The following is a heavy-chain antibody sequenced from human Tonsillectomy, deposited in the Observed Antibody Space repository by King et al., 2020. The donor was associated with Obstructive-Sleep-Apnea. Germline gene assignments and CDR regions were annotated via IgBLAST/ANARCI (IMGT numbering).Heavy chain of an antibody. J-gene: IGHJ6*02. CDR2: ISSSSSTT. D-gene: IGHD3-3*01. CDR3: VNNYDFWSGYYPYGMDV. CDR1: GFTFSTYS. Sequence: VQLVESGGGLVQPGGPLRLSCVASGFTFSTYSMNWVRQAPGKGLEWISHISSSSSTTYYADSVKGRFTISRDNAKNSLYLQMNSLRAEDTAVYYCVNNYDFWSGYYPYGMDVWGQGTTVTVSS. V-gene: IGHV3-48*04.